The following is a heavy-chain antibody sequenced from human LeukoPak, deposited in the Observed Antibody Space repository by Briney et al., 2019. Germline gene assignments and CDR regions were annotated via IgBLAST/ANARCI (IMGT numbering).Heavy chain of an antibody. D-gene: IGHD6-19*01. J-gene: IGHJ4*02. V-gene: IGHV3-23*01. CDR2: ISGSGGST. CDR1: GFTFSSYR. CDR3: ARDSSGWSKNY. Sequence: GGSLRLSCAASGFTFSSYRMHWVRQAPGKGLQWVSAISGSGGSTYYGDSVKGRFTISRDNSKNMMYLQMNSLRVEDTAVYYCARDSSGWSKNYWGQGTLVTVSS.